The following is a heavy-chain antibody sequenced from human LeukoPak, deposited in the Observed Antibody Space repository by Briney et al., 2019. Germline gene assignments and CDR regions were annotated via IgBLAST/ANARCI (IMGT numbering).Heavy chain of an antibody. V-gene: IGHV3-15*01. D-gene: IGHD4/OR15-4a*01. CDR1: GFTFSNAW. CDR2: IRSKTDGGTT. Sequence: GGSLRLSCAASGFTFSNAWISWVRQAPGKGLEWVGRIRSKTDGGTTEYAGSVEGRFTISRDDSKNTLYLQMNSLKTEDTGVYYCMVRPHLGGQGTLVTVSS. J-gene: IGHJ4*02. CDR3: MVRPHL.